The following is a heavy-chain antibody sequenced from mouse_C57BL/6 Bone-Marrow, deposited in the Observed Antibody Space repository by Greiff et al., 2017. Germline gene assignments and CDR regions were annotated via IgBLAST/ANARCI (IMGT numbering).Heavy chain of an antibody. J-gene: IGHJ2*01. D-gene: IGHD4-1*01. Sequence: VKVVESGAELARPGASVKMSCKASGYTFTSYTMHWVKQRPGQGLEWIGYINPSSGYTKYNQKFKDKATLTADKSSSTAYMQLSSLTSEDSAVYYCARYLQLTGKGYWGQGTTLTVSS. CDR1: GYTFTSYT. CDR3: ARYLQLTGKGY. V-gene: IGHV1-4*01. CDR2: INPSSGYT.